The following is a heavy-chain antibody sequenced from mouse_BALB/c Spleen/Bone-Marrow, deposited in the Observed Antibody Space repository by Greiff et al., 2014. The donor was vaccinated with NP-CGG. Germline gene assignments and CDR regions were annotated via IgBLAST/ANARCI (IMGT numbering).Heavy chain of an antibody. CDR1: GYTFTSYW. CDR3: TTLARNYFDY. CDR2: IYPGNSDT. Sequence: VHVKQSGTVLARPGASVKMSCKASGYTFTSYWMHWVKQRPGQGLEWIGTIYPGNSDTTYNQKFKGKAKLTAVTPTSTAYMELSSLTNGDSAVYYCTTLARNYFDYWGQGTTLTVSS. V-gene: IGHV1-5*01. J-gene: IGHJ2*01.